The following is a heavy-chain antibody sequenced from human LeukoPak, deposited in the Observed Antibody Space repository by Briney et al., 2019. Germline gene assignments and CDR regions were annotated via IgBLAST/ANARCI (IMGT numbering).Heavy chain of an antibody. CDR2: ISIIGRDI. D-gene: IGHD4-17*01. V-gene: IGHV3-23*01. CDR3: ARRPTVHFDY. J-gene: IGHJ4*02. Sequence: GGSLRLSCAASGFTFSSYAMTWVRQAPGKGLEWGSTISIIGRDIYYADSVKGRFTISRDDSKNTLFRQMNSLKAEDTAVYYCARRPTVHFDYWGQGTLVTVSS. CDR1: GFTFSSYA.